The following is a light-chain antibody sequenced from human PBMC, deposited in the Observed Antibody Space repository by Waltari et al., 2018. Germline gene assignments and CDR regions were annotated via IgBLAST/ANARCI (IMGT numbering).Light chain of an antibody. CDR2: RAS. J-gene: IGKJ1*01. CDR1: QSIKIW. Sequence: DIQMTQSPSTLSASVGDRVTITCRASQSIKIWLTWYQQKPGKAPNLLIYRASTLQSGVPSRFSGSGSGTEFALTINSLQPDDFATYYCQQYDTCPWTFGQGTKVEIK. CDR3: QQYDTCPWT. V-gene: IGKV1-5*03.